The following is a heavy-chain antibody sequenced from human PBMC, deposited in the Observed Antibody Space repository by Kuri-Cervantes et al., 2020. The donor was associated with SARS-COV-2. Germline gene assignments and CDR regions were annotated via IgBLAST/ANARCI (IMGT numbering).Heavy chain of an antibody. J-gene: IGHJ4*02. CDR1: GFTFSSYS. Sequence: GESLKISCAASGFTFSSYSMNWVRQAPGKGLEWVSYISSSSSTIYYADSVKGRFTISRDNAKNSLYLQMNSLRAEDTAVYYCVRDGYCSSTSCYTDYWGQGTLVTVSS. CDR2: ISSSSSTI. CDR3: VRDGYCSSTSCYTDY. V-gene: IGHV3-48*01. D-gene: IGHD2-2*02.